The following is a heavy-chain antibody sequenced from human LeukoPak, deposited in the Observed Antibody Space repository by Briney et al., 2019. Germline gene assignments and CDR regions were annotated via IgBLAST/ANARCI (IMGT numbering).Heavy chain of an antibody. V-gene: IGHV1-18*01. Sequence: ASVKVSCKASGYTFTSYGISWVRQAPGQGLEWMGWISAYNGNTNYAQKLQGRVTMTTDTSTSTAYMELRSLRSDDTAVYYCARLTVWDSSGQRLFDYWGQGTLVTVSS. CDR3: ARLTVWDSSGQRLFDY. J-gene: IGHJ4*02. CDR1: GYTFTSYG. D-gene: IGHD3-22*01. CDR2: ISAYNGNT.